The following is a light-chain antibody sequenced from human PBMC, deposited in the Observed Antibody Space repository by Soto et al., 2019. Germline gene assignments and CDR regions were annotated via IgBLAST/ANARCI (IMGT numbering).Light chain of an antibody. CDR1: QSLASAY. J-gene: IGKJ1*01. V-gene: IGKV3-20*01. CDR3: QRYGITLWT. Sequence: EIVLTQSPATLSLSPGERASLSCRASQSLASAYLAWYQQKPGQAPRLLIYGASTRAAGIPDRFSGSGSGTDFTLTISRLEPEDFAAYYCQRYGITLWTFGQGTKV. CDR2: GAS.